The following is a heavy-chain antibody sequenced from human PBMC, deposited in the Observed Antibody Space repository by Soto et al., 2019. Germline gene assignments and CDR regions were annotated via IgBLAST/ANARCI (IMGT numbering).Heavy chain of an antibody. Sequence: QVQLVQSGAEVKKPGSSVKVSCKASGGTFSSYDINWVRQATGQGLEWMGWMNPNSGNTGYAQKFQGRVTMTRNTSISTAYMELSSLRSEDTAVYYCARAREVVAARGLLGYWGQGTLVTVSS. CDR1: GGTFSSYD. J-gene: IGHJ4*02. CDR3: ARAREVVAARGLLGY. V-gene: IGHV1-8*01. D-gene: IGHD2-15*01. CDR2: MNPNSGNT.